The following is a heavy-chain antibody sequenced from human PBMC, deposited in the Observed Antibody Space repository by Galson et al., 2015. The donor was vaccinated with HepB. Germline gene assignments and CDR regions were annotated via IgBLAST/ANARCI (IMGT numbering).Heavy chain of an antibody. CDR3: AGGGYCTTTSCTGQDAFDI. D-gene: IGHD2-2*01. V-gene: IGHV3-48*01. CDR2: INSNNII. Sequence: SLRLSCAASGFTFNTYGMNWVRQAPGKGLEWVSYINSNNIIYYADSVKGRFTISRDNAKNSLYLQVSSLRAEDTAVYYCAGGGYCTTTSCTGQDAFDIWGQGTMVTVSS. CDR1: GFTFNTYG. J-gene: IGHJ3*02.